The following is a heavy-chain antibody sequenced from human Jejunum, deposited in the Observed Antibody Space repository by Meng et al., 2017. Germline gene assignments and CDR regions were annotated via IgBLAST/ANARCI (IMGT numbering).Heavy chain of an antibody. CDR2: ISVSSGDT. J-gene: IGHJ6*02. CDR3: AKLSITMIRRGVSLPMVRGAISGMDV. D-gene: IGHD3-10*01. V-gene: IGHV1-18*01. CDR1: GYRFTDYG. Sequence: ASVKVSCKASGYRFTDYGVSWVRQAPGQGLEWMGWISVSSGDTEYAQKFQGRVTMTTDTSTNTVYMDLRSLRSDDTAVYYCAKLSITMIRRGVSLPMVRGAISGMDVWGQGTTVTVSS.